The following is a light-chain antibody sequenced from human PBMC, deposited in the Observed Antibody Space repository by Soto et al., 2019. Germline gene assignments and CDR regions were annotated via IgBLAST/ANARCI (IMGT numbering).Light chain of an antibody. CDR2: GNN. Sequence: QSVLTQPPSVSGAPGQRVTISCTGSSSNIGAPYDVHWYQQLPGTAPKLLIYGNNNRPSGVPDRFSGSKSGTSASLAITGLQAEDEADYYCQSFESSLRGGVFGGGTKLTVL. CDR1: SSNIGAPYD. V-gene: IGLV1-40*01. J-gene: IGLJ2*01. CDR3: QSFESSLRGGV.